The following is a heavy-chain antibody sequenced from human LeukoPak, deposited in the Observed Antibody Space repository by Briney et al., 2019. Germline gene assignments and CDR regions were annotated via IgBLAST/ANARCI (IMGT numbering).Heavy chain of an antibody. Sequence: SQTLCLTCTVSGGSISSGAYYWTWIRQHPGKGLEWIGYIYNSGSTYYNPSLKSRVTISVDTSKNQFSVKLSSVSAADTAVYYCATGGGRYYFDYWGQGALVTVSS. CDR3: ATGGGRYYFDY. J-gene: IGHJ4*02. CDR1: GGSISSGAYY. V-gene: IGHV4-31*03. D-gene: IGHD3-16*01. CDR2: IYNSGST.